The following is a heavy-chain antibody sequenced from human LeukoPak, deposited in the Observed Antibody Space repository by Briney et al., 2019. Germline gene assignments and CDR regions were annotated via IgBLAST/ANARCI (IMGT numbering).Heavy chain of an antibody. Sequence: PGGSLRLSCAASGFTVSSNYMNWVRQAPGKGLEWVSAIYSGGTTYYADSVKGRFTISRDNSKNTLYLQMNSLRAEDTAVYYCARRTYYYDTSAYYYDSWGQGTLVTVSS. D-gene: IGHD3-22*01. J-gene: IGHJ5*01. CDR1: GFTVSSNY. V-gene: IGHV3-53*01. CDR2: IYSGGTT. CDR3: ARRTYYYDTSAYYYDS.